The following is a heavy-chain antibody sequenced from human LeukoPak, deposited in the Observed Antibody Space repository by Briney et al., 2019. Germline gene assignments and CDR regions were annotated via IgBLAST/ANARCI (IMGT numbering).Heavy chain of an antibody. CDR2: IYNNENT. CDR3: ARDIGNHFGGLDHYYYDY. J-gene: IGHJ4*02. D-gene: IGHD2-15*01. CDR1: GDAVYY. V-gene: IGHV4-4*07. Sequence: SETLSLTCTVSGDAVYYWNWIRQPAGKGREWIGRIYNNENTWSNPSLKSRVSMSIDTSKNQFSLKLSSVTAADAAVYYCARDIGNHFGGLDHYYYDYWGPGTLVTVSS.